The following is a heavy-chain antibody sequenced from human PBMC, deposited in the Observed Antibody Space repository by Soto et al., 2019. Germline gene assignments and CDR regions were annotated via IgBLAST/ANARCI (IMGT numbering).Heavy chain of an antibody. CDR2: ISGSGGST. J-gene: IGHJ5*02. V-gene: IGHV3-23*01. CDR1: GFTFSSYA. D-gene: IGHD3-22*01. Sequence: PGGSLRLSCAASGFTFSSYAMSWVRQAPGKGLEWVSAISGSGGSTYYADSVKGRFTISRDNSKNTLYLQMNSLRAEDTAVYYCAKVLDSSGYYNWFEPWGQGTLVTVSS. CDR3: AKVLDSSGYYNWFEP.